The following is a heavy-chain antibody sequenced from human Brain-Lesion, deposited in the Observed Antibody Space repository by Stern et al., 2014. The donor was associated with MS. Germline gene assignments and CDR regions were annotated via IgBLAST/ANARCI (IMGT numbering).Heavy chain of an antibody. V-gene: IGHV3-15*01. Sequence: EVQLVESGGGLLKPGGSLRLACAGSGFSFKNARMTWVRPAPGKRLEWLGLIRPEADRRPTDYAAPVKGRFTISRDDSKNTLYLQMNSLKSEDTAVYYCMGHTDYWGQGTLVTVSS. CDR1: GFSFKNAR. J-gene: IGHJ4*02. CDR3: MGHTDY. D-gene: IGHD1-26*01. CDR2: IRPEADRRPT.